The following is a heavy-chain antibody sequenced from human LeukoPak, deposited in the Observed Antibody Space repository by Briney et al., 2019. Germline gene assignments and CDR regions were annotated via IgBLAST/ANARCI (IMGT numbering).Heavy chain of an antibody. J-gene: IGHJ4*02. CDR2: FDPEDGQT. CDR3: ATTSSSYDY. CDR1: GYTLAELS. Sequence: ASVKVSCKVSGYTLAELSMHLVRQAPGKGLEWMGGFDPEDGQTIYAQKFQGRVTMTEDTSTDTAYMELSSLRSEDTAVYYCATTSSSYDYWGQGTLVTVSS. D-gene: IGHD6-13*01. V-gene: IGHV1-24*01.